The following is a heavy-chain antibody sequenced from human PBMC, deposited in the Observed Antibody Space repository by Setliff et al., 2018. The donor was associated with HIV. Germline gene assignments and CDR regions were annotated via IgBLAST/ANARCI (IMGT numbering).Heavy chain of an antibody. Sequence: SETLSLTCTVSGGSISSDDHYWSWIRQPPGKGLEGIGSIYHNGITYYNPSLKSRVTISVDTSQNQFSLKLSSVTAADTAIYYCARRIYGNNPYFDYWSQGTLVTVSS. D-gene: IGHD4-17*01. J-gene: IGHJ4*02. CDR1: GGSISSDDHY. CDR2: IYHNGIT. CDR3: ARRIYGNNPYFDY. V-gene: IGHV4-39*07.